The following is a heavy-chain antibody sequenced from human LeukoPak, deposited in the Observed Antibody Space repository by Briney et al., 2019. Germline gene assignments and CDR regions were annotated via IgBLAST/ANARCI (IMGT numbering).Heavy chain of an antibody. V-gene: IGHV4-59*01. D-gene: IGHD1-14*01. CDR1: GGSISSYY. CDR2: IYYSGST. Sequence: SETLSLTCTVSGGSISSYYWSWIRQPPGKGLEWIGYIYYSGSTNYNPSLKSRVTISVDTSKNQFSLKLSSVTAADTAVYYCARAPRAATLLARNGAFDIWGQGTMVTVSS. CDR3: ARAPRAATLLARNGAFDI. J-gene: IGHJ3*02.